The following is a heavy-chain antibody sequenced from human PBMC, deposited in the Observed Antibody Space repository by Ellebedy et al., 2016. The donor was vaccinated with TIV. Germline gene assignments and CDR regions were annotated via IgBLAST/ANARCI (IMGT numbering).Heavy chain of an antibody. CDR3: VRGGENAFDI. CDR1: GGSISRSSFN. V-gene: IGHV4-39*07. CDR2: IWHTGTS. J-gene: IGHJ3*02. D-gene: IGHD3-10*01. Sequence: MPSETLSLTCTVSGGSISRSSFNWGWIRQPPGKVLEWIGTIWHTGTSWYNTSLESRLTVSVDTSKNQFSMKLSSLSAADTALYYSVRGGENAFDIWGQGTKVTVSS.